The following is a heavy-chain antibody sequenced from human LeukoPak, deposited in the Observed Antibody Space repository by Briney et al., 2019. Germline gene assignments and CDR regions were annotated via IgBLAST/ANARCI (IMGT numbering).Heavy chain of an antibody. CDR3: AGDSNVTMLDY. Sequence: GRSLRLSCAASGFTFSSYGMHWVRQATGKGLEWVAVIWYDGSNKYYADSVKGRFTISRDNSKNTLYLQMNSLRAEDTAVYYCAGDSNVTMLDYWGQGTLVTVSS. D-gene: IGHD4/OR15-4a*01. CDR1: GFTFSSYG. V-gene: IGHV3-33*01. CDR2: IWYDGSNK. J-gene: IGHJ4*02.